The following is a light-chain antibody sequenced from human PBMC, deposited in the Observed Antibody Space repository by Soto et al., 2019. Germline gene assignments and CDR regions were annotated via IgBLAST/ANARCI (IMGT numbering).Light chain of an antibody. J-gene: IGLJ1*01. CDR1: SSDVGSYNL. CDR2: EGS. V-gene: IGLV2-23*01. CDR3: CSYAGRLDV. Sequence: QSALTQPASVSGSPGQSITISCTGTSSDVGSYNLVSWYQQHPGKAPKLMIYEGSKRPSGVSNRFSGSKSGNTASLTISGLQAEDEADYYCCSYAGRLDVFGTGTKVTVL.